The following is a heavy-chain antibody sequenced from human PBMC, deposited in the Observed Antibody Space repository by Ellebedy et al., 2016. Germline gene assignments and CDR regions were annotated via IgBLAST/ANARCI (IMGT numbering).Heavy chain of an antibody. CDR1: GFTFNDYS. V-gene: IGHV3-23*01. Sequence: GGSLRLSCAASGFTFNDYSIHWVRQAPGKGLEWVSAISGSGGSTNYADSVKGRFTVYRDNSQNTLYLQMNSLRAEDTALYYCAKGTSGKGSSCFDYWGQGALVTVSS. CDR3: AKGTSGKGSSCFDY. D-gene: IGHD6-6*01. J-gene: IGHJ4*02. CDR2: ISGSGGST.